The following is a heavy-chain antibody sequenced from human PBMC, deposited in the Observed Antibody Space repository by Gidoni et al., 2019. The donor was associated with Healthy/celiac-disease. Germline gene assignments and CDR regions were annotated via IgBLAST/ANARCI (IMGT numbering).Heavy chain of an antibody. J-gene: IGHJ4*02. V-gene: IGHV1-46*01. D-gene: IGHD5-18*01. CDR3: ARGGLKKLSSLIDY. Sequence: QKFQGRVTMTRDTSTSTVYMELSSLRSEDTAVYYCARGGLKKLSSLIDYWGQGTLVTVSS.